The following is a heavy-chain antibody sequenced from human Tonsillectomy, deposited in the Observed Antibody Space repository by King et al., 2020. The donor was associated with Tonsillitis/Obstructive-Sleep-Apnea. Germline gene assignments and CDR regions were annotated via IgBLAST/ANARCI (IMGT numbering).Heavy chain of an antibody. CDR3: TTDPWGSGWY. V-gene: IGHV3-15*01. CDR2: IKSKTDGGTT. CDR1: GFTFSKAW. J-gene: IGHJ4*02. Sequence: VQLVESGGGLVKPGGSLRLSCAASGFTFSKAWMSWVRQAPGKGLEWVGRIKSKTDGGTTDYAAPVKGRFTIARDDSKNRLYLQMNSLKTADTAVYYCTTDPWGSGWYWGQGTLVTVSS. D-gene: IGHD6-19*01.